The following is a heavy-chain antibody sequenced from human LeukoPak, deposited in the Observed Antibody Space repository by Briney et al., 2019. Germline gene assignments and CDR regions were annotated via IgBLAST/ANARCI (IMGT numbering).Heavy chain of an antibody. CDR3: ARDPNYYDSSGYSD. J-gene: IGHJ4*02. Sequence: SETLSLTCTVSGGSISSYYWSWIRLPAGKGLEWIGRIYTGGSTDYSPSLKSRVTMSVDTSKNQFSLNLSSVTAADTAVYYCARDPNYYDSSGYSDWGQGTLVTVSS. V-gene: IGHV4-4*07. CDR1: GGSISSYY. CDR2: IYTGGST. D-gene: IGHD3-22*01.